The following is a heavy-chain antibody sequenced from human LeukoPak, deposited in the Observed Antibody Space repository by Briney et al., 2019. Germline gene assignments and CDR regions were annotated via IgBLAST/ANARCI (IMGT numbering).Heavy chain of an antibody. CDR1: GFTFSRYW. J-gene: IGHJ4*02. D-gene: IGHD2-2*01. CDR3: ARDRNPLYCSSTSCPRWPGTTGFDY. CDR2: IKPDGNEK. Sequence: PGGSLRLSCAASGFTFSRYWMSWLRQAPGRGLEWVANIKPDGNEKYFVDSVRGRFTISRDNAKNSLYLQMNSLRAEDTAVYYCARDRNPLYCSSTSCPRWPGTTGFDYWGQGTLVTVSS. V-gene: IGHV3-7*01.